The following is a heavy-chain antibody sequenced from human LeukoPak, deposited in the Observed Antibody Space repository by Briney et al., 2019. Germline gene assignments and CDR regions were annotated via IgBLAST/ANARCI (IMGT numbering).Heavy chain of an antibody. V-gene: IGHV3-48*03. J-gene: IGHJ3*01. D-gene: IGHD3-22*01. CDR3: SAGEGYYDSSDYYSAWAFNV. CDR2: ISSSGSTI. Sequence: GGSLRLSCAASRFTFSSYEMNWVRQAPGKGLEWVSYISSSGSTIYYADSVKGRFTISRDNAKNSLYLQMNSLRAEDTAVYYCSAGEGYYDSSDYYSAWAFNVWGQGTMVTVSS. CDR1: RFTFSSYE.